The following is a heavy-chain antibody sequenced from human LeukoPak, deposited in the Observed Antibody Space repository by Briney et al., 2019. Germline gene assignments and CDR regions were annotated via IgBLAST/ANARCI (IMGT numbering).Heavy chain of an antibody. D-gene: IGHD2/OR15-2a*01. CDR3: ARAGNTRFDY. Sequence: GGSLRLSCAASGFTFSNYAMSWVRQAPGKGLEWVSGISGSDGSTYYADSVKGRFTISRDSSKNTLYLQMNSLRAEDTAVYYCARAGNTRFDYWGQGTLVTVSS. CDR1: GFTFSNYA. CDR2: ISGSDGST. V-gene: IGHV3-23*01. J-gene: IGHJ4*02.